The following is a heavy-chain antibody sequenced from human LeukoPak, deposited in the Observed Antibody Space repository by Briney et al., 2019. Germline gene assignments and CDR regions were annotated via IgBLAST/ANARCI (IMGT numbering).Heavy chain of an antibody. D-gene: IGHD6-19*01. CDR3: AKVIFIAVAGTDPDAFDI. CDR1: GFTFSSYS. CDR2: ISSSSSYI. Sequence: GGSLRLSCAASGFTFSSYSMNWVRQAPGKGLEWVSSISSSSSYIYYADSVKGRFTISRDNSKNTLYLQMNSLRAEDTAVYYCAKVIFIAVAGTDPDAFDIWGQGTMVTVSS. V-gene: IGHV3-21*04. J-gene: IGHJ3*02.